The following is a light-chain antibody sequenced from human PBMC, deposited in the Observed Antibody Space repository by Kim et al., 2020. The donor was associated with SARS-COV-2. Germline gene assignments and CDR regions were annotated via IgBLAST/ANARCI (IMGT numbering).Light chain of an antibody. V-gene: IGLV3-21*04. CDR2: YDS. CDR1: NIRSKT. Sequence: SYELTQPPSVSVAPGKTARITCGGNNIRSKTVHWDQQKPGRAPVQVIYYDSDRPSGIPERFSGSSSGDTATLTISRVEVGDEADYYCHVWDSSSDHYVFG. J-gene: IGLJ1*01. CDR3: HVWDSSSDHYV.